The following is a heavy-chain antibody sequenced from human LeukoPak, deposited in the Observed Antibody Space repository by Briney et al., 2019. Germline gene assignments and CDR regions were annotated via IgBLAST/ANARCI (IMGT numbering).Heavy chain of an antibody. D-gene: IGHD1-20*01. CDR1: GYTFNTNY. J-gene: IGHJ4*02. V-gene: IGHV1-46*02. Sequence: GASVKVSCKASGYTFNTNYMHWVRQAPGQGLEWRGIINPRGGSTIYAQKFQARVTMTRDMSTSTVYMELSSLRSEDTAVYYCARVYRKTYKWNDQPDYWGQGTLVTVSS. CDR2: INPRGGST. CDR3: ARVYRKTYKWNDQPDY.